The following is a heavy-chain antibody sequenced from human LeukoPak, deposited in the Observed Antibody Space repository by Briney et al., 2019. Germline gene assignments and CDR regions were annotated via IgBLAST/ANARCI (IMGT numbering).Heavy chain of an antibody. CDR2: ISADGRT. D-gene: IGHD3-16*01. J-gene: IGHJ3*01. CDR3: AKGKVNHDGAFDF. CDR1: XXXXXXXX. V-gene: IGHV3-23*01. Sequence: PGGSLRLSCVXSXXXXXXXXMTWVXQXXXXXXXXVSSISADGRTYYADSVKGRFTISRDDSKETVFLQMNSLRAEDTALYHCAKGKVNHDGAFDFWGQGTTVTVSS.